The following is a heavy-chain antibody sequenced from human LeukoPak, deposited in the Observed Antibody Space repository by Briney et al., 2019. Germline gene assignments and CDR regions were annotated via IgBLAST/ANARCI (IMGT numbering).Heavy chain of an antibody. D-gene: IGHD3-16*02. J-gene: IGHJ6*02. CDR3: ARDRRISFYYGMDV. CDR2: IYDSGST. V-gene: IGHV4-59*01. Sequence: SETLSLTCSVSGGSISSYYWSWIRQPPGKGLEWIGHIYDSGSTYYNPSLKSRVTISVDTSKNQFSLKLTSVTAADTAVYYCARDRRISFYYGMDVWGQGTTVTVS. CDR1: GGSISSYY.